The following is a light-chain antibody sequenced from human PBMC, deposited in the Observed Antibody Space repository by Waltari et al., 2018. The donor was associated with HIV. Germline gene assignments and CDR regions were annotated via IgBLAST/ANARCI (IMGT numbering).Light chain of an antibody. V-gene: IGLV4-69*01. Sequence: QVVLTQSPSASASLGASVQLTCTLRSGHSHSAIAWHQLQPGKGHGYLMKLNSDGSHTKGDGIPDRFSGSSSGAERYLTISSLQSEDEADYYCQTWGTGIRVFGGGTKLTVL. CDR3: QTWGTGIRV. J-gene: IGLJ3*02. CDR2: LNSDGSH. CDR1: SGHSHSA.